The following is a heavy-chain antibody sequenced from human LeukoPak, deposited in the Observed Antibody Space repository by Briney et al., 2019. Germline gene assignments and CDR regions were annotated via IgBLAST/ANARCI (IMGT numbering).Heavy chain of an antibody. D-gene: IGHD4-23*01. CDR3: AKGEGPDGGNGIDY. V-gene: IGHV3-30*18. J-gene: IGHJ4*02. CDR2: ISY. CDR1: GFTFSSYG. Sequence: GGSLRLPCAASGFTFSSYGMHWVRQAPGKGLEWVAVISYAVKGRFTISRDNSKNTLYLQMNSLRAEDTAVYYCAKGEGPDGGNGIDYWGQGTLVTVSS.